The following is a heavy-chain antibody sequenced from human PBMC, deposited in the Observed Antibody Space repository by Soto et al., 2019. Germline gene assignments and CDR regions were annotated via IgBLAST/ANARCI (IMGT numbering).Heavy chain of an antibody. CDR3: ALGGSGSYYHFDY. V-gene: IGHV3-74*01. Sequence: GSLRVSCAASGLTLGSYWMQWVRQAPGKGLVWVSRINSEGTTTTYADSVKGRFTISRDNSKNTLYLQMNSLRAEDTAVYYWALGGSGSYYHFDYWGQGTLVTVSS. D-gene: IGHD3-10*01. CDR2: INSEGTTT. CDR1: GLTLGSYW. J-gene: IGHJ4*02.